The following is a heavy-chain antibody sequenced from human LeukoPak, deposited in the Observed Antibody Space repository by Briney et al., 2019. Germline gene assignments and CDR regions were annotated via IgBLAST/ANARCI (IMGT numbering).Heavy chain of an antibody. V-gene: IGHV3-23*01. Sequence: GGSLRLSCPASGFTFSSYGMSWVRQAPGKGLEWVSVISGNGGSTYYADSVKGRFTISRDNSKNTLYLQMNSLRAEDTAVYYCAKKHYYDTSGYLGGFDCWGQGTLVTVSS. D-gene: IGHD3-22*01. CDR3: AKKHYYDTSGYLGGFDC. CDR2: ISGNGGST. CDR1: GFTFSSYG. J-gene: IGHJ4*02.